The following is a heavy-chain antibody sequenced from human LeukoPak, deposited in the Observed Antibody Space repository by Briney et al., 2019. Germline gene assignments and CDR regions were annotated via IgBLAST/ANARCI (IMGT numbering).Heavy chain of an antibody. J-gene: IGHJ3*02. V-gene: IGHV3-30-3*01. CDR1: GFTFSSYA. D-gene: IGHD3-3*01. Sequence: GGSLRLSCAASGFTFSSYAMHWVRQAPGKGLEWVAVISYDGSNKYYADSVKGRFTISRDNSKNTLYLQMNSLRAEDTAVYYCAKVSRITIFGVAQNDAFDIWGQGTMVTVSS. CDR3: AKVSRITIFGVAQNDAFDI. CDR2: ISYDGSNK.